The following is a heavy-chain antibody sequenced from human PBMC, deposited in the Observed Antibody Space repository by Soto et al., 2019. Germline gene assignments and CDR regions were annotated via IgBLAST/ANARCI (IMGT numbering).Heavy chain of an antibody. Sequence: GGSLRLSCAASGFTFSSYSMNWVRQAPGKGLEWVSSISSSSSYIYYADSVKGRFTISRDNAKNSLYLQMNSLRAEDTAVYYCARLIVVVPAAIERFDPWGQGTLVTVSS. CDR1: GFTFSSYS. V-gene: IGHV3-21*01. CDR2: ISSSSSYI. J-gene: IGHJ5*02. CDR3: ARLIVVVPAAIERFDP. D-gene: IGHD2-2*02.